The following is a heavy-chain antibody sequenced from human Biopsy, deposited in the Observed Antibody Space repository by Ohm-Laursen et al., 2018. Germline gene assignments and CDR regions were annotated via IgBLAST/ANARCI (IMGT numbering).Heavy chain of an antibody. V-gene: IGHV4-59*07. CDR2: IYYSGST. Sequence: SDTLSLTCTVSGGSIGSFFWSWIRQPPGKGLEWIGYIYYSGSTNYNPSLKSRVTISVDTSRNQFSLKLSSVTAADTAVYYCAGRPWPNAFDIWGQRTMVTVSS. CDR3: AGRPWPNAFDI. CDR1: GGSIGSFF. J-gene: IGHJ3*02. D-gene: IGHD5-12*01.